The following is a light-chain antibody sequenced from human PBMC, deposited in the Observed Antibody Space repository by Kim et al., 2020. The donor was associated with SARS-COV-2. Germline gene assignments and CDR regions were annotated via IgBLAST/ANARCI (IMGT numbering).Light chain of an antibody. CDR3: QSRDSHRLL. CDR2: AKN. Sequence: SVALRQTVRITCRAHYLRNYYASFYQQNPGQAPVLVIYAKNNRPSGIPDLFSGSISGNIVSLTITGAQAEDEADYYCQSRDSHRLLFGGGTKLTVL. J-gene: IGLJ3*02. CDR1: YLRNYY. V-gene: IGLV3-19*01.